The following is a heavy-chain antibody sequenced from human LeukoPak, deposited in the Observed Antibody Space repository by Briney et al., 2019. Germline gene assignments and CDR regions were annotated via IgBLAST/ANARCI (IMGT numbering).Heavy chain of an antibody. CDR1: GGSISSGSYY. CDR2: IYTSGST. CDR3: ARGSRNYNDYGDYYFDY. D-gene: IGHD4-17*01. Sequence: SQTLSLTCTVSGGSISSGSYYWSSIRQPAGKGLEWIGRIYTSGSTKYNPSLKSRVTISVDTSKNQFSLKLSSVTAADTAVYYCARGSRNYNDYGDYYFDYWGQGTLVTVSS. J-gene: IGHJ4*02. V-gene: IGHV4-61*02.